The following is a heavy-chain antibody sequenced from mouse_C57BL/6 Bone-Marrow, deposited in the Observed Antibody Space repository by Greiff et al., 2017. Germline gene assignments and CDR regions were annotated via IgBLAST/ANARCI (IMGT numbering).Heavy chain of an antibody. CDR1: GFTFRSYG. CDR3: TRLQGGYYFDD. V-gene: IGHV5-6*01. Sequence: EVKLVESGGDLVQPGGSLKLSCAAPGFTFRSYGMSWVRQTPDKRLEWVATISSGGSYTYYPDTVKGRFTISRNNAKNTLYLQMSRLKSEYTAMYYCTRLQGGYYFDDWGQGTTLTVSS. J-gene: IGHJ2*01. CDR2: ISSGGSYT.